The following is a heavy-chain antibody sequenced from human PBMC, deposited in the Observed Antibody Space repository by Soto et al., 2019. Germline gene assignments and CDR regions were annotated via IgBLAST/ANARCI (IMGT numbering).Heavy chain of an antibody. Sequence: GGSLRRSCAASGFTFSSYLMHWVRQAPGKGLVWVSRINSDGSSTSYADSVKGRFTISRDNAKNTLYLQMNSLRAEDTAVYYCAREGGSMVRGVIMPSFDYWGQGTLVTVSS. D-gene: IGHD3-10*01. V-gene: IGHV3-74*01. CDR3: AREGGSMVRGVIMPSFDY. CDR1: GFTFSSYL. CDR2: INSDGSST. J-gene: IGHJ4*02.